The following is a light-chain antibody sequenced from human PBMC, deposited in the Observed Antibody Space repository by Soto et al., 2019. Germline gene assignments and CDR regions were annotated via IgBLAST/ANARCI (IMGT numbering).Light chain of an antibody. CDR1: SSDVGGYNY. V-gene: IGLV2-14*01. CDR2: EVS. CDR3: SSFTSAYTFV. J-gene: IGLJ1*01. Sequence: QSALTQPASVSGSAGQSIAISCTGTSSDVGGYNYVSWYQQHPGKAPKLLLSEVSKRPSGVSDRFSGSKSGNTASLTISGLQTQDEADYYCSSFTSAYTFVFGNGTKVTLL.